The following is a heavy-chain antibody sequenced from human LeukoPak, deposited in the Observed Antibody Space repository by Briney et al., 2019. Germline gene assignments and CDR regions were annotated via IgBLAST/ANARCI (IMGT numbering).Heavy chain of an antibody. J-gene: IGHJ3*02. CDR1: GYTPTELS. V-gene: IGHV1-24*01. Sequence: ASVKVSCKVSGYTPTELSMHWGGQVPGKGLDWMGGFDPEDGETIYAQKFQGRVTMTEDTSTDTAYMELSSLRSEDTAVYYCATGVGATNAFDIWGQGTMVTVSS. D-gene: IGHD1-26*01. CDR2: FDPEDGET. CDR3: ATGVGATNAFDI.